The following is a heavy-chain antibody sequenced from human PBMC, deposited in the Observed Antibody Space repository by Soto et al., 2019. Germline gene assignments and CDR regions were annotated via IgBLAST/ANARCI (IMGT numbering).Heavy chain of an antibody. CDR2: ISISGGNT. J-gene: IGHJ4*02. CDR1: GLPFSSHA. V-gene: IGHV3-23*01. CDR3: ANEIRPNDY. D-gene: IGHD4-17*01. Sequence: EVQLLESGGGLVQPRGSLSVSCAASGLPFSSHAMSWVRQAPGKGLEWVSSISISGGNTYYADSVRGRFTISRDNSKNTLYLHMNSLTAEDTAIYYCANEIRPNDYWGQGTLVTVSS.